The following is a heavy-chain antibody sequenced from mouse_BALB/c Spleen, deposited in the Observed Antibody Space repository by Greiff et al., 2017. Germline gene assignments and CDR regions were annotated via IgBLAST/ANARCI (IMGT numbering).Heavy chain of an antibody. CDR2: INPSNGGT. CDR1: GYTFTSYY. J-gene: IGHJ3*01. D-gene: IGHD1-2*01. V-gene: IGHV1S81*02. CDR3: TREGSYYGPAWFAY. Sequence: QVQLQQPGAELVKPGASVKLSCKASGYTFTSYYMYWVKQRPGQGLEWIGGINPSNGGTNFNEKFKSKATLTVDKSSSTAYMQLSSLTSEDSAVYYCTREGSYYGPAWFAYWGQGTLVTVSA.